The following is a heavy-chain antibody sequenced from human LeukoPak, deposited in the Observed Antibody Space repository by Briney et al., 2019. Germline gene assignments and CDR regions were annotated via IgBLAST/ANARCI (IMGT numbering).Heavy chain of an antibody. Sequence: SETLSLTCTVSGGSISSYYWSWIRQPPGKGLEWIGYIYHSGSTNYNPSLKSRVTISVDTSKNQFSLKLSSVTAADTAVYYCARGGIAVASQWFDPWGQGTLVTVSS. D-gene: IGHD6-19*01. CDR3: ARGGIAVASQWFDP. CDR2: IYHSGST. V-gene: IGHV4-59*01. J-gene: IGHJ5*02. CDR1: GGSISSYY.